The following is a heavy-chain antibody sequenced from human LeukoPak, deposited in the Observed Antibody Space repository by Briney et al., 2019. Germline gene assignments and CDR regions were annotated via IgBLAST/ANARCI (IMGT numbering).Heavy chain of an antibody. J-gene: IGHJ4*02. CDR2: IWYDGSNE. V-gene: IGHV3-33*01. CDR3: ARGGRYCSSSSCHLGDY. CDR1: GFTFSNYG. Sequence: GGSLRLSCAASGFTFSNYGMHWVRQAPGKGLEWVAVIWYDGSNEYYADFVKGRFTISRDNSKNTLYLQMNSLRAEDTAVYYCARGGRYCSSSSCHLGDYWGQGTLVTVSS. D-gene: IGHD2-2*01.